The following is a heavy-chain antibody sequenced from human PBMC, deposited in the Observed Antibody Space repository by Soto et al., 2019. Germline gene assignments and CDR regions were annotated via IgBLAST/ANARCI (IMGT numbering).Heavy chain of an antibody. CDR2: INSDVSIT. D-gene: IGHD6-19*01. V-gene: IGHV3-74*01. Sequence: VWSLRLSCSASLFTLSSYWMDLVRQAPGKLLVWVSRINSDVSITNYADSVKGRFTISRDNAKNTLYLQMNSLRAEDTAVYYCARAGAGITDYWGQGTLVTVSS. CDR3: ARAGAGITDY. J-gene: IGHJ4*02. CDR1: LFTLSSYW.